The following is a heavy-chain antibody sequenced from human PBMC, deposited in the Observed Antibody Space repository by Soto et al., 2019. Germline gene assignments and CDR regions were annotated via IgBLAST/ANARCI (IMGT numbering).Heavy chain of an antibody. Sequence: GGCLRFSCAGCGFIFSNYGMHWVRQAPGKGLEWVPFISYDGGETFYADSVKGRFTISRDNCKSTVFLHMNSLKKEDTAVYYSAGTNGSSATCDYRRQGSLLSLSS. CDR1: GFIFSNYG. D-gene: IGHD1-1*01. CDR3: AGTNGSSATCDY. CDR2: ISYDGGET. J-gene: IGHJ4*03. V-gene: IGHV3-30*03.